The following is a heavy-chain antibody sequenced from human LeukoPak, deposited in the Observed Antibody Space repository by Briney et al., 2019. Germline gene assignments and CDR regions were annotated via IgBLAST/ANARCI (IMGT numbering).Heavy chain of an antibody. V-gene: IGHV4-4*07. Sequence: SETLSLTCTVSGGSISSYYWSWIRQPAGKGLEWIGRIYTSGSTNYNPSLKSRVTMSVDTSKNQFSLKLSSVTAADTAVYYCARGLITFGGVIVHYYYYYMDVWGKGTTVTISS. CDR1: GGSISSYY. D-gene: IGHD3-16*02. J-gene: IGHJ6*03. CDR2: IYTSGST. CDR3: ARGLITFGGVIVHYYYYYMDV.